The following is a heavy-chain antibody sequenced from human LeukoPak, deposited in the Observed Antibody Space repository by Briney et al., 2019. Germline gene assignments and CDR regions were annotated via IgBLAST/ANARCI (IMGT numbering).Heavy chain of an antibody. D-gene: IGHD6-13*01. J-gene: IGHJ4*02. V-gene: IGHV3-23*01. CDR3: ASKLSSSWYDY. CDR1: GFTFSSYA. Sequence: GGSLRLSCAASGFTFSSYAMSWVRQAPGKGLEWVSAISGSGGSTYYADSVKGRFTISRDNSKSTLYLQMNSLRAEDTAVYYCASKLSSSWYDYWGQGTLVTVSS. CDR2: ISGSGGST.